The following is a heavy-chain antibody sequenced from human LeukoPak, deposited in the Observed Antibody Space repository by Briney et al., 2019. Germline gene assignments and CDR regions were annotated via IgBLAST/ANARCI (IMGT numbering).Heavy chain of an antibody. J-gene: IGHJ4*02. CDR1: GFTFSSYA. D-gene: IGHD3-22*01. Sequence: PGGSLRLSCAASGFTFSSYAMHWVRQAPGKGLEYVSAISSNGGSTYYANSVKGRFTISRDNSKSTLYLQMNSLRAEDTAVYHCAKDESTGYYYFDYWGQGALVTVSS. V-gene: IGHV3-64*01. CDR3: AKDESTGYYYFDY. CDR2: ISSNGGST.